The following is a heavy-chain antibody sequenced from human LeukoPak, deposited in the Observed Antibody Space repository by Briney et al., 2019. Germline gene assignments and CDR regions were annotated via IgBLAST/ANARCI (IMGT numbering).Heavy chain of an antibody. V-gene: IGHV4-59*12. CDR3: ARGRQAFGQWLVRPPAVYDY. CDR1: GGSISSNY. J-gene: IGHJ4*02. D-gene: IGHD6-19*01. CDR2: IYNSGST. Sequence: SETLSLTCTVSGGSISSNYWSWIRQPPGKGLEWIGYIYNSGSTKYNPSLKSRVTTSVDTSKNQFSLKLSSVTAADTAVYYCARGRQAFGQWLVRPPAVYDYWGQGTLVTVSS.